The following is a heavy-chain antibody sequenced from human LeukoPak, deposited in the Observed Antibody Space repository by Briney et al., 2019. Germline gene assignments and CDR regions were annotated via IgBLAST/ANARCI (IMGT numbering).Heavy chain of an antibody. CDR3: AREKGRGYSGYDRVNAFDI. CDR1: GGSISSSSYY. CDR2: IYYSGST. V-gene: IGHV4-39*07. J-gene: IGHJ3*02. D-gene: IGHD5-12*01. Sequence: PSETLSLTCTVSGGSISSSSYYWGWILQPPGKGLEWIGSIYYSGSTYYNPSLKSRVTISVDTSKNQFSLKLSSVTAADTAVYYCAREKGRGYSGYDRVNAFDIWGQGTMVTVSS.